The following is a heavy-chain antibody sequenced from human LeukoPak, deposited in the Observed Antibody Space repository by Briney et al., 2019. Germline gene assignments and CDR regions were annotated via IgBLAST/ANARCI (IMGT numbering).Heavy chain of an antibody. J-gene: IGHJ4*02. CDR1: GGSISSSSYY. D-gene: IGHD4-17*01. CDR3: ARVPTVTFFDY. Sequence: PSETLSLTCTVSGGSISSSSYYWGWIRQPPGKGLEWIGSIYYSGSTYYNPSLKSRITISVDTSKNQFSLKLSSVTAADTAVYYCARVPTVTFFDYWGQGTLVTVSS. CDR2: IYYSGST. V-gene: IGHV4-39*07.